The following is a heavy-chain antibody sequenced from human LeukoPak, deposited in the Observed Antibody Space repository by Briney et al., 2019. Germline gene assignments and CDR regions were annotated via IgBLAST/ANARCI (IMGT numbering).Heavy chain of an antibody. V-gene: IGHV4-59*08. CDR1: GGSISSYY. D-gene: IGHD3-3*01. J-gene: IGHJ6*02. CDR2: IYYSGST. CDR3: ARGTIPTPIRDYGMDV. Sequence: SETLSLTCTVSGGSISSYYWSWIRQPPGKGLEWIGYIYYSGSTNYNPSLKSRVTISVDTSKNQFSLKLSSVTAADTAVYYCARGTIPTPIRDYGMDVWGQGTTVTVSS.